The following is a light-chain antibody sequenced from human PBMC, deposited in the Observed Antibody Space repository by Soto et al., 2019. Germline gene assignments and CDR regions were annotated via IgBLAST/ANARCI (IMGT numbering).Light chain of an antibody. Sequence: EIVMTQSPATLSVSPGETATLSCRASQSVSSNLAWYRQKPGQTPRLLIYGASTRATGIPARFSGSGSGTEFSLTISSLQSEDLAVYYCQQYNNWPPWTFGQGTKVEIK. V-gene: IGKV3-15*01. CDR3: QQYNNWPPWT. J-gene: IGKJ1*01. CDR2: GAS. CDR1: QSVSSN.